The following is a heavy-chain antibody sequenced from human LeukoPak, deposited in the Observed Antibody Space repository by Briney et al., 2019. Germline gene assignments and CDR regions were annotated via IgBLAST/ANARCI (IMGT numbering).Heavy chain of an antibody. CDR1: GFTFSSYA. V-gene: IGHV3-23*01. CDR2: ISGSGGST. D-gene: IGHD3-3*01. J-gene: IGHJ6*02. CDR3: AKDLRITIFGVVIPTDHYGMEV. Sequence: GGSLRLSCAASGFTFSSYAMSWVRQAPGKGLEWVSAISGSGGSTYYADSVKGRFTISRDNSKNTLYLQMNGLRAEDTAVYYCAKDLRITIFGVVIPTDHYGMEVWGQGTTVPVSS.